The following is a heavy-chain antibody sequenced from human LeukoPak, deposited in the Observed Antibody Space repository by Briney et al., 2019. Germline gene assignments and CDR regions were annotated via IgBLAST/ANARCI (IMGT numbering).Heavy chain of an antibody. Sequence: SQTLSLTCAISGGSVSSKSAAWNWIRQSPSRGLEWLGGTYYRSKWYNEYAVSLKGRITINPDTSKNQFSLQLNSVAPEDTAVYYCARTTGHFDYWGQGTLVTVSS. CDR1: GGSVSSKSAA. D-gene: IGHD2-8*02. CDR2: TYYRSKWYN. CDR3: ARTTGHFDY. V-gene: IGHV6-1*01. J-gene: IGHJ4*02.